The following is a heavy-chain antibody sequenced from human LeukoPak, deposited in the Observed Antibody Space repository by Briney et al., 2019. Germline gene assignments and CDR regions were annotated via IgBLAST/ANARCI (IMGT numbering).Heavy chain of an antibody. D-gene: IGHD3-3*01. CDR1: GGSISSYY. Sequence: PSETLSLTCTVSGGSISSYYWSWIRQPPGKGLEWIGYIYYSGSTNYNPSLKSRVTISVDTSKNQFSLKLSSVTAADTAVYYCAREVEVLRFLEWYREGRAFDIWGQGTMVTVSS. J-gene: IGHJ3*02. CDR2: IYYSGST. CDR3: AREVEVLRFLEWYREGRAFDI. V-gene: IGHV4-59*01.